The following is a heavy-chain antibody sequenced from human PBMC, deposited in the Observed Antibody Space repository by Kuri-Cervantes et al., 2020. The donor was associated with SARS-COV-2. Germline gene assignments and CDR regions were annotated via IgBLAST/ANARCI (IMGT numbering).Heavy chain of an antibody. CDR1: GFIFSDYA. J-gene: IGHJ4*02. Sequence: GESLKISCAASGFIFSDYAIDWVRQAPGKGLEWVAIISFDGRNTHYADSVKGRFTISRDNSKNTVYLQMNSLRAEDTAIYHCAKGSRRSVASLIFDYWGQGTLVTVSS. V-gene: IGHV3-30*04. CDR3: AKGSRRSVASLIFDY. D-gene: IGHD5-12*01. CDR2: ISFDGRNT.